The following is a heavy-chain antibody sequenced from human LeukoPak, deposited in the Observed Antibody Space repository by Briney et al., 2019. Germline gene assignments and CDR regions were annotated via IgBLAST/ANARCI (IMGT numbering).Heavy chain of an antibody. V-gene: IGHV4-34*01. Sequence: MSSETLSLTCAVYGGSFSGYYWSWIRQPPGKGLEWIGEINHSGSTNYNPSLKSRVTISVDTSKNQFSLKLSSVTAADTAVYYCARGGKRFLGPRYYFDYWGQGTLVTVSS. D-gene: IGHD3-3*01. CDR1: GGSFSGYY. CDR3: ARGGKRFLGPRYYFDY. J-gene: IGHJ4*02. CDR2: INHSGST.